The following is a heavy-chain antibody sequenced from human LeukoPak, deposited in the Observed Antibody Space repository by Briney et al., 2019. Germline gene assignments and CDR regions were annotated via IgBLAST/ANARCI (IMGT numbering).Heavy chain of an antibody. J-gene: IGHJ4*02. CDR2: ISGSGGST. CDR3: SKLGLTTVPSNY. V-gene: IGHV3-23*01. CDR1: GFTFSSYA. D-gene: IGHD4-17*01. Sequence: GGSLRLSCAASGFTFSSYAMHWVRQAPGKGLEWVSAISGSGGSTYYADSVKGRFTISRDNSKNTLYLQMNSLRADGTAVYYCSKLGLTTVPSNYWGQGALVTVSS.